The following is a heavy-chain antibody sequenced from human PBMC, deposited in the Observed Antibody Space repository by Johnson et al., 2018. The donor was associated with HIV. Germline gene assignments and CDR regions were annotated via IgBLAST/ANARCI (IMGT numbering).Heavy chain of an antibody. Sequence: QVLLVESGGGVVQPGRSLRLSCAASGFTFSSYGMHWVRQAPGKGLEWVAVIWYDGSNKYYADSVKGRFTISRDNSKNTLYLQMNSLRAEDTAVYYCAKVGPANDVLGAGDAFDIWGQGTMVTVSS. J-gene: IGHJ3*02. V-gene: IGHV3-33*06. CDR3: AKVGPANDVLGAGDAFDI. CDR1: GFTFSSYG. D-gene: IGHD2-8*01. CDR2: IWYDGSNK.